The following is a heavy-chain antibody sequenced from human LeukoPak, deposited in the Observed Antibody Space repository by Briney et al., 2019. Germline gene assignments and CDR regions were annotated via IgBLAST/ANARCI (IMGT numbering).Heavy chain of an antibody. CDR2: INGRGDDT. CDR3: AKGHRSSSSFFDS. V-gene: IGHV3-23*01. J-gene: IGHJ4*02. D-gene: IGHD6-19*01. Sequence: GGSLRLSCAAFSGFAMSWVRQAPGRGLEWVSAINGRGDDTYYPDSVKGRFTISRDNSNNTLYLQINSLRAEDTAVYYCAKGHRSSSSFFDSWGQGILVTVSS. CDR1: SGFA.